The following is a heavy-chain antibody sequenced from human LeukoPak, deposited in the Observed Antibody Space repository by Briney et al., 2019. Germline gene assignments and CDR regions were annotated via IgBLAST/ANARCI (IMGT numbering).Heavy chain of an antibody. CDR3: STSNPFRLKGIDY. CDR2: IKSKTDGGTA. CDR1: GFTFGDYA. J-gene: IGHJ4*02. D-gene: IGHD3-9*01. V-gene: IGHV3-15*01. Sequence: GGSLRLSCTTSGFTFGDYAMGWFRQAPGKGLEWVGRIKSKTDGGTADYAAPVEGRFTISRDDSKNTLYLQMNSLKSEDTAVYYCSTSNPFRLKGIDYWGQGTLVTVSS.